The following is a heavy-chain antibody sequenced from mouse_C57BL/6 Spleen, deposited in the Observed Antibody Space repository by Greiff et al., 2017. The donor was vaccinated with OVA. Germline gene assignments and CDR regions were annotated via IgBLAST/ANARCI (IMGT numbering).Heavy chain of an antibody. V-gene: IGHV1-75*01. CDR2: IFPGSGST. Sequence: QVQLQQSGPELVKPGASVKISCKASGYTFTDYYINWVKQRPGQGLEWIGWIFPGSGSTYYNEKFKGKATLTVDKSSSTAYMLLSSLTSEDSAVYFCAREDYYGSSYYAMDYWGQGTSVTVSS. D-gene: IGHD1-1*01. CDR3: AREDYYGSSYYAMDY. CDR1: GYTFTDYY. J-gene: IGHJ4*01.